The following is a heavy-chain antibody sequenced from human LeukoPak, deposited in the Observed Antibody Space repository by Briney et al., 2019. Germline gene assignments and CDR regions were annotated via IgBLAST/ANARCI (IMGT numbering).Heavy chain of an antibody. CDR1: GYTLTGYF. CDR3: ASDNSGNPPFDP. J-gene: IGHJ5*02. D-gene: IGHD5-12*01. Sequence: ASVKVPCKASGYTLTGYFMHWVRQAPGQGLEWMGWINTNSGGTKYAQKFQGRVTMTRDTSIRTAYMELSSLRSDDTAVYYCASDNSGNPPFDPWGQGTLVTVSS. CDR2: INTNSGGT. V-gene: IGHV1-2*02.